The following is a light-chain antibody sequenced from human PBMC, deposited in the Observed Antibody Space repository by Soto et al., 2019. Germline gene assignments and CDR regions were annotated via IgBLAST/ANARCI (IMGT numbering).Light chain of an antibody. CDR2: AAS. J-gene: IGKJ5*01. V-gene: IGKV1-9*01. CDR1: QGIGSY. CDR3: QQLISYPIT. Sequence: DIQLTQSPSFLSASVTDRVTITCRASQGIGSYLAWYQQKAGKAPKLLIYAASTLQSGVPSRFSGSGSGTEFTLPISSLQPEDFATYYCQQLISYPITFGQGTRLEIK.